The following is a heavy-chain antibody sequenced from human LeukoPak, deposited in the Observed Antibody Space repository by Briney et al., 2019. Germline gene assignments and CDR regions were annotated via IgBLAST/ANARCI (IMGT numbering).Heavy chain of an antibody. V-gene: IGHV4-59*01. CDR3: ARDRGYSYGKNWFDP. D-gene: IGHD5-18*01. Sequence: SETLSLTCTVSGGSISSYYWCWIRQPPGKGLGWMGYIYYSGGTNYNPYLQCRVTIPVDTSKNQFSLKLSSVTAADTAVYYCARDRGYSYGKNWFDPWGQGTLVTVSS. J-gene: IGHJ5*02. CDR2: IYYSGGT. CDR1: GGSISSYY.